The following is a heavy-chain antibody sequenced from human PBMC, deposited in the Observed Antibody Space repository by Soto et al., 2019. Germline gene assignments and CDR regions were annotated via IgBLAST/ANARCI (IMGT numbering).Heavy chain of an antibody. CDR1: GFTFSSYS. Sequence: EVQLVESGGGLVQPGGSLRLSCAASGFTFSSYSMNWVRQAPGKGLEWVSYISSSSSTIYYADSVKGRFTISRDNAKNSLYLQMNSLRDEDTAVYYCAREEIAVGGTVFDYWGQGTLVTVSS. D-gene: IGHD6-19*01. CDR3: AREEIAVGGTVFDY. V-gene: IGHV3-48*02. J-gene: IGHJ4*02. CDR2: ISSSSSTI.